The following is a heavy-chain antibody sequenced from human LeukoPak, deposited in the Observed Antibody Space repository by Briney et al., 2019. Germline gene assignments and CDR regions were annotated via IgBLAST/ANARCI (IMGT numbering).Heavy chain of an antibody. CDR2: IYTSGST. D-gene: IGHD2-15*01. CDR3: ARVAEYCSGGSCYDY. CDR1: GGSISSYY. J-gene: IGHJ4*02. Sequence: SETLSLTCTVSGGSISSYYWSWIRQPAGKGLEWIGRIYTSGSTNYNPSLKSRVTMSVDTSKNQFSLKLSSVTAADTAVYYCARVAEYCSGGSCYDYWGQGTLVTVSS. V-gene: IGHV4-4*07.